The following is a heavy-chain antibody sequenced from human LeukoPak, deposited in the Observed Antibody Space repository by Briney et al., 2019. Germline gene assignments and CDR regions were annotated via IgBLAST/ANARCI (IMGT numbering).Heavy chain of an antibody. CDR2: IITIFGTA. Sequence: ASVKVSCKASGGTFSSYAISWVRQAPGQGIEWMGGIITIFGTANYAQKFQGRVTITTDESTSTAYMELSSLRSEDTAVYYCARSGGSGSYYNGEFDYWGQGTLVTVSS. CDR3: ARSGGSGSYYNGEFDY. CDR1: GGTFSSYA. V-gene: IGHV1-69*05. J-gene: IGHJ4*02. D-gene: IGHD3-10*01.